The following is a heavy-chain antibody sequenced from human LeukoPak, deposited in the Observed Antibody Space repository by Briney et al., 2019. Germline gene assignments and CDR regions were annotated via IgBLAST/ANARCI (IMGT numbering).Heavy chain of an antibody. CDR3: ARKGVNYYDSSGYYYFDY. V-gene: IGHV1-69*05. D-gene: IGHD3-22*01. CDR2: IIPIFGTA. CDR1: GGTFSSYA. Sequence: SVKVSCKASGGTFSSYAISWVRQAPGQGLEWMGGIIPIFGTANYAQKFQGRVTITTDESTSTAYMELSSLRSEDTAVYYCARKGVNYYDSSGYYYFDYWGQGTLVTVSS. J-gene: IGHJ4*02.